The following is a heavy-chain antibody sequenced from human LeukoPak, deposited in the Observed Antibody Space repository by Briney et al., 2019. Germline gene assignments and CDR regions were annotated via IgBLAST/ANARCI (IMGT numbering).Heavy chain of an antibody. V-gene: IGHV3-48*01. D-gene: IGHD3-10*01. CDR1: GFTFSSYG. CDR3: ARFGGNYYYYYYMDV. J-gene: IGHJ6*03. Sequence: GGSLRLSCAASGFTFSSYGMHWVRQAPGKGLEWVSYISSSSSTIYYADSVKGRFTISRDNAKTSLYLQMNSLRAEDTAVYYCARFGGNYYYYYYMDVWGKGTTVTVSS. CDR2: ISSSSSTI.